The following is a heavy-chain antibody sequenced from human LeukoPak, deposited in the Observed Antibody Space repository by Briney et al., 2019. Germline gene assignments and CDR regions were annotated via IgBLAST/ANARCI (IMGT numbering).Heavy chain of an antibody. Sequence: SETLSLTCAVYGGSFSGYYWSWIRQPPGKGLEWIGEINHSGSTNYNPSLKSRVTISVDTSKNQFSLKLSSVTAADTAVYYCASFKRGGDTAMVPNQVFDYWGQGTLVTVSS. V-gene: IGHV4-34*01. CDR3: ASFKRGGDTAMVPNQVFDY. J-gene: IGHJ4*02. CDR2: INHSGST. CDR1: GGSFSGYY. D-gene: IGHD5-18*01.